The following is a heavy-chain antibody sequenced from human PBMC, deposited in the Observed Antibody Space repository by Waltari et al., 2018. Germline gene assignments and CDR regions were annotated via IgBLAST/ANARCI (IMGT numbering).Heavy chain of an antibody. J-gene: IGHJ4*02. CDR1: GGSISSSSYY. Sequence: QLQLQESGPGLVKPSETLSLTCTVSGGSISSSSYYWGWIRQPPGKGLEWIGSIYYSGSTYYNPSLKSRVTISVDTSKNQFSLKLSSVTAADTAVYYCASYGSSGWYWVFDYWGQGTLVTVSS. V-gene: IGHV4-39*01. D-gene: IGHD6-19*01. CDR3: ASYGSSGWYWVFDY. CDR2: IYYSGST.